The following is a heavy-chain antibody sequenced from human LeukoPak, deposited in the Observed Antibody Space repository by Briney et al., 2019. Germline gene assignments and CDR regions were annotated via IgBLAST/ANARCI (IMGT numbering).Heavy chain of an antibody. Sequence: GGSLRLSCAASGFTFSDYYMSWIRQAPGKGLEWVSYTSGSTNIIYYADSVKGRFTISRDNAKNSEYLQINSLRPEDTAVYYCARDMRVWGSYRYTRAFDIWGQGTLVTVSS. D-gene: IGHD3-16*02. CDR2: TSGSTNII. CDR3: ARDMRVWGSYRYTRAFDI. V-gene: IGHV3-11*01. CDR1: GFTFSDYY. J-gene: IGHJ3*02.